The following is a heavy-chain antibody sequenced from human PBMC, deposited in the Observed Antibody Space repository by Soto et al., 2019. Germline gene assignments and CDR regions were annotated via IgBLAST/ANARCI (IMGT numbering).Heavy chain of an antibody. Sequence: GASVKVSCKASGYTFTSYAMHWVRQAPGQRLEWMGWINAGNGNTKYSQKFQGRVTITRDTSASTAYMELSSLRSEDTAVYYCACGSSWYDGWFDPWGQGTLVTVSS. J-gene: IGHJ5*02. D-gene: IGHD6-13*01. CDR3: ACGSSWYDGWFDP. CDR2: INAGNGNT. CDR1: GYTFTSYA. V-gene: IGHV1-3*01.